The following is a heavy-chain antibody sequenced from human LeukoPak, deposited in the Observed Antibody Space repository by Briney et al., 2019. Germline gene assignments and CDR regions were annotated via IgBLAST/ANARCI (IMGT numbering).Heavy chain of an antibody. CDR3: ASGFGEPRSFDI. J-gene: IGHJ3*02. Sequence: ASVKVSCKASGGTFSSYAISWVRQAPGQGLEWMGGIIPIFGTANYAQKFQGRVTITADESTSTAYMELRSLRSDDTAVYYCASGFGEPRSFDIWGQGTMVTVSS. D-gene: IGHD3-10*01. CDR1: GGTFSSYA. V-gene: IGHV1-69*13. CDR2: IIPIFGTA.